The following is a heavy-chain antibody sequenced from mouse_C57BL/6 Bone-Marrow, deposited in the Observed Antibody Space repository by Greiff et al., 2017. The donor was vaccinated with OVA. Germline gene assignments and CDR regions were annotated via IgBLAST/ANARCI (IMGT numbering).Heavy chain of an antibody. CDR3: AREGLGNYNY. V-gene: IGHV3-6*01. CDR1: GYSITSGYY. CDR2: ISYDGSN. D-gene: IGHD2-1*01. J-gene: IGHJ2*01. Sequence: EVQLQESGPGLVKPSQSLSLTCSVTGYSITSGYYWNWIRQFPGNKLEWMGYISYDGSNNYNPSLKNRISITRDTSKNQFFLKLNSVTTEDTATYYCAREGLGNYNYWGQGTTLTVSS.